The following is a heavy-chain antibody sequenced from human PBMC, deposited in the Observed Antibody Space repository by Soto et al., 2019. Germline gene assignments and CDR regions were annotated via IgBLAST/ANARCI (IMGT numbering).Heavy chain of an antibody. V-gene: IGHV1-18*04. CDR2: ISAYNGNT. CDR3: ARDKMATITGYDYGMDV. Sequence: ASVKVSCKASGYTFTSYGISWVREAPGQGLEWMGWISAYNGNTNYAQKLQGRVTMTTDTSTSTAYMELRSLRSDDTAVYYCARDKMATITGYDYGMDVWGQGTTFTVSS. J-gene: IGHJ6*02. CDR1: GYTFTSYG. D-gene: IGHD5-12*01.